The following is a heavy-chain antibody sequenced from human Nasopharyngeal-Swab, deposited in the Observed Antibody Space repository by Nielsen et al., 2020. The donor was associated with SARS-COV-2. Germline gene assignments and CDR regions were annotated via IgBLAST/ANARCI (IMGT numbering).Heavy chain of an antibody. V-gene: IGHV4-4*02. CDR2: IYHSGST. D-gene: IGHD3-10*01. CDR3: AKVLWFGELYY. CDR1: GDSISSSNW. Sequence: SETLSLTCAVSGDSISSSNWWSWVRQPPGKGLEWPGEIYHSGSTNYNPSLKSRVTISVEKSKNQFSLKLSSVTAADTAVYYCAKVLWFGELYYWGQGTLVTVSS. J-gene: IGHJ4*02.